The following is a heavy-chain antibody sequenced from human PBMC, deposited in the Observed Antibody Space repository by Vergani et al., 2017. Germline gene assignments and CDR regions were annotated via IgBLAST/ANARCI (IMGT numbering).Heavy chain of an antibody. V-gene: IGHV4-59*01. D-gene: IGHD5-24*01. J-gene: IGHJ5*02. CDR2: IYYSGST. Sequence: QVQLQESGPGLVKPSETLSLTCTVSGGSISSYFWSWIRQPPGKGLEWIGYIYYSGSTNYNPSLKSRVTISVDTSKNPFSLKLSSVTAADAAVYYCARVGRGGYNPYTWVDPWGQGTLVTVSS. CDR1: GGSISSYF. CDR3: ARVGRGGYNPYTWVDP.